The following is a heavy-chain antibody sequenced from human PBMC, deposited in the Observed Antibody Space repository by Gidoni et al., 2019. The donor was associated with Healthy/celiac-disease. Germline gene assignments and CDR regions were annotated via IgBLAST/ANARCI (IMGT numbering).Heavy chain of an antibody. CDR2: ISGNSGSI. CDR1: GFTFADYA. CDR3: AKDLYPYYYDSSGGFDP. Sequence: EVQLVESGGGLVQPGRSLRLSCAAPGFTFADYAMHWVRQAPGKGLEWVSGISGNSGSIGYADSVKGRFTISRDNAKNSLYLQMNSLRAEDTALYYCAKDLYPYYYDSSGGFDPWGQGTLVTVSS. V-gene: IGHV3-9*01. D-gene: IGHD3-22*01. J-gene: IGHJ5*02.